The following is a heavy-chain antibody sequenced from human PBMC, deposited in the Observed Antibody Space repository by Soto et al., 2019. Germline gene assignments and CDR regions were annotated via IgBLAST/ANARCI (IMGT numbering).Heavy chain of an antibody. CDR3: AREGITTVRGIL. V-gene: IGHV4-30-4*01. D-gene: IGHD3-10*01. CDR2: IYYSGST. CDR1: GGSIRIGDYY. Sequence: LSVTCPVSGGSIRIGDYYWSLIRQPPGKGLEWIGYIYYSGSTYYNPSLKSRVTISVDTSKNQFSLKLSSVTAADTAVYYCAREGITTVRGILWGQGTLVTVYS. J-gene: IGHJ4*02.